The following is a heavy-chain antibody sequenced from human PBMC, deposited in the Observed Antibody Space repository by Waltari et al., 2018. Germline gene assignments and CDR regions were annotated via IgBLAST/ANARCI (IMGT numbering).Heavy chain of an antibody. V-gene: IGHV3-30-3*01. J-gene: IGHJ4*02. CDR1: GFTFSSYA. CDR2: ISYDGSNK. CDR3: ARDYGDYYFDY. Sequence: QVQLLESGGGVFQPGRSLRLSCAASGFTFSSYAMHWVRQAPGKGLEWVAVISYDGSNKYYADSVKGRFTIARDNSKNTLYLQMNSLRAEDTAVYYCARDYGDYYFDYWGQGTLVTVSS. D-gene: IGHD4-17*01.